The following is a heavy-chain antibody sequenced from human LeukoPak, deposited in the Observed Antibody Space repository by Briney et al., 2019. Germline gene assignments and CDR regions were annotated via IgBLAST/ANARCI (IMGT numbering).Heavy chain of an antibody. CDR2: VNPTTGDT. Sequence: ASVKVSCKASGYTFAAFWIHWVRQAPGQGLEWMGYVNPTTGDTYYAQNFQGRVTMTRDTSINTAYMELSSLRFDDTAVYYCSTEHKYCTSSTCGDYWGQGTLVTVSS. J-gene: IGHJ4*02. CDR1: GYTFAAFW. D-gene: IGHD2-8*01. V-gene: IGHV1-2*02. CDR3: STEHKYCTSSTCGDY.